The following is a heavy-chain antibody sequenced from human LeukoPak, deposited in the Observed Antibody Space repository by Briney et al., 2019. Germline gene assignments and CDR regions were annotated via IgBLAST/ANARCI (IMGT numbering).Heavy chain of an antibody. J-gene: IGHJ5*02. Sequence: PSETLSLTCAVSGYSISSTSYWAWTRQPPGKGLEWIGTVYHSGSSYYNPSLKSRVTISVDTSKNQFSLRLSSVTAADTAVYYCARNVVGGWFDPWGQGALVTVSS. CDR3: ARNVVGGWFDP. CDR1: GYSISSTSY. V-gene: IGHV4-38-2*01. D-gene: IGHD2-21*01. CDR2: VYHSGSS.